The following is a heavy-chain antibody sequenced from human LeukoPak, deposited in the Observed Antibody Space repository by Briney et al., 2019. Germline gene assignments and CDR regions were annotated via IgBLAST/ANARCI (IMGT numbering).Heavy chain of an antibody. J-gene: IGHJ4*02. CDR1: GFTFSSYS. V-gene: IGHV3-48*02. Sequence: PGGSLRLSCAASGFTFSSYSMNWVRQAPGKGLEWVSHITASGTAMFYADSVKGRFTISRDNAKNSLYSQMNSLRDEDTAVYYCASSGSYRSDYWGQGTLVTVSS. D-gene: IGHD1-26*01. CDR3: ASSGSYRSDY. CDR2: ITASGTAM.